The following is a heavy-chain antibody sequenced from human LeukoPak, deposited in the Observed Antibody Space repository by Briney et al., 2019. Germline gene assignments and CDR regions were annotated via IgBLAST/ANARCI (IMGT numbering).Heavy chain of an antibody. V-gene: IGHV1-69*01. CDR2: IIPIFDTA. D-gene: IGHD3-10*01. CDR3: ARSTYGSGSYSEYYFDY. CDR1: GGTFSSYA. Sequence: GSSVKVSCKASGGTFSSYAISWVRQAPGQGLEWMGGIIPIFDTANYAQNFQGRVTITADESTSTAYMELSSLRSEDTAVYYCARSTYGSGSYSEYYFDYWGQGTLVTVPS. J-gene: IGHJ4*02.